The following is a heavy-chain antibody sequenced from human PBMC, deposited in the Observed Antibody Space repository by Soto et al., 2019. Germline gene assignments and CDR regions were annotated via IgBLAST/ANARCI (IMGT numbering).Heavy chain of an antibody. CDR2: ISYDGINK. CDR1: GFTFSSYG. Sequence: QVQPVESGGGVVQPGRSLRLSCAASGFTFSSYGMHWVRQAPGKGLEWVAFISYDGINKYYADSVKGRFTISRDNSKNTLYLQMSSLRAEETAVYYCAKDRWVRQLRSYFDYWGQGTLVTVSS. V-gene: IGHV3-30*18. D-gene: IGHD4-17*01. CDR3: AKDRWVRQLRSYFDY. J-gene: IGHJ4*02.